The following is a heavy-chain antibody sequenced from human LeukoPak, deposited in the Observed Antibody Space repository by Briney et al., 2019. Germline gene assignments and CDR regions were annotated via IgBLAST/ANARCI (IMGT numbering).Heavy chain of an antibody. V-gene: IGHV1-18*04. Sequence: ASVKVSCKASGYTFTGYYMHWVRQAPGQGLEWMGWISAYNGNTNYAQKLQGRVTMTTDTSTSTAYMELRSLRSDDTAVYYCARDPYYYDSSGYYDYWGQGTLVTVSS. D-gene: IGHD3-22*01. CDR3: ARDPYYYDSSGYYDY. J-gene: IGHJ4*02. CDR2: ISAYNGNT. CDR1: GYTFTGYY.